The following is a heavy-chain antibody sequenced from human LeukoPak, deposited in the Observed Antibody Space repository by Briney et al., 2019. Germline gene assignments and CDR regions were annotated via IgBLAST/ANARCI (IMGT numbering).Heavy chain of an antibody. Sequence: GGSLRLSCAASGFTFSDYYMSWIRQAPGKGLEWVSYISSSGSTIYYADSVKGRFTISRDNSKNTLYLQMNSLRAEDTAVYYCAKDRGDFALAYFQHWGQGTLVTVSS. CDR2: ISSSGSTI. D-gene: IGHD4-17*01. CDR1: GFTFSDYY. CDR3: AKDRGDFALAYFQH. V-gene: IGHV3-11*04. J-gene: IGHJ1*01.